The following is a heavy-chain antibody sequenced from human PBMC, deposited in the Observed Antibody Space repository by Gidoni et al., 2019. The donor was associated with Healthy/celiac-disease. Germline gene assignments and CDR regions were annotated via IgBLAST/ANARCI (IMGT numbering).Heavy chain of an antibody. CDR3: ARGLYDFWSGYLASYYYGMDV. CDR2: MNPNSGNT. Sequence: QVQLVQSGAEVKKPGASVKVSCKASGYTFTSYDINWVRQATGQGLEWMGWMNPNSGNTGYAQKFQGRVTMTRNTSISTAYMELSSLRSEDTAVYYCARGLYDFWSGYLASYYYGMDVWGQGTTVTFSS. CDR1: GYTFTSYD. D-gene: IGHD3-3*01. J-gene: IGHJ6*02. V-gene: IGHV1-8*01.